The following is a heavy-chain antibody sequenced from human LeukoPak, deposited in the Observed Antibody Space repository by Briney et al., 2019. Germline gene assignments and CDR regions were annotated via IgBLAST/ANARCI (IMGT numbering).Heavy chain of an antibody. CDR3: ARERVDIVATIPFDY. CDR2: IYYSGST. Sequence: SETLSLTCTVSGGSISSSSYYWGWIRQPPGKGLEWIGSIYYSGSTYYNPSLQSRVTISVDTSKNQFSLKLSSVTAADTAVYYCARERVDIVATIPFDYWGQGTLVTVSS. D-gene: IGHD5-12*01. J-gene: IGHJ4*02. CDR1: GGSISSSSYY. V-gene: IGHV4-39*02.